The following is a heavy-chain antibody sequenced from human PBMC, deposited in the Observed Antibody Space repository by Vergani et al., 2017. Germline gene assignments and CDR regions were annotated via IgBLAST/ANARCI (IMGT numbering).Heavy chain of an antibody. V-gene: IGHV3-73*01. CDR1: GFTFSGSA. Sequence: EVQLVESGGGLVQPGGSLKLSCAASGFTFSGSAMHWVRQASGKGLEWVGRIRSKANSYATAYAASVKGRFTISRDDSKNTAYLQMNSLKTEDTAVYYCTRHDVGWVYYCGMDVWGQGTTVTVSS. CDR3: TRHDVGWVYYCGMDV. J-gene: IGHJ6*02. CDR2: IRSKANSYAT. D-gene: IGHD6-19*01.